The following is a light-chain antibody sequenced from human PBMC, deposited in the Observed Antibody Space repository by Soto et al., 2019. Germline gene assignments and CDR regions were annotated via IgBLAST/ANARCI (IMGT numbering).Light chain of an antibody. J-gene: IGKJ1*01. CDR3: QQYGRSGT. Sequence: ISLTQSPGTLALSPRERPTLSCRASQSVSNNYLAWYQQKPGQAPRLLIYGASNRATGIPDRFSGSGSGTDFTLTISRLEPEDFAVYYCQQYGRSGTFGQGTKVDIK. V-gene: IGKV3-20*01. CDR2: GAS. CDR1: QSVSNNY.